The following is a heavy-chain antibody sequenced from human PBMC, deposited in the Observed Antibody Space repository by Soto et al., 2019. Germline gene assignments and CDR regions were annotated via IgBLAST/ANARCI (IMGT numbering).Heavy chain of an antibody. CDR2: IIPIFGTA. J-gene: IGHJ4*02. CDR3: ARLREGSYYDSSGDLDY. V-gene: IGHV1-69*13. Sequence: SVKVSCKASGGTFSSYAISWVRQAPGQGLEWMGGIIPIFGTANYAQKFQGRVTITADESTSTAYMELSSLRSEDTAVYYCARLREGSYYDSSGDLDYWGQGTLVTVSS. CDR1: GGTFSSYA. D-gene: IGHD3-22*01.